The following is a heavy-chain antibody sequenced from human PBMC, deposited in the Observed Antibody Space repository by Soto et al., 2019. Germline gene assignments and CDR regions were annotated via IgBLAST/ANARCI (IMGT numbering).Heavy chain of an antibody. J-gene: IGHJ4*02. CDR3: ARRGGYYYDSSGYSTSEGYFDY. CDR1: GGSISSGGYS. Sequence: QLQLQESGSGLVKPSQTLSLTCAVSGGSISSGGYSWSWIRQPPGKGLEWIGYIYHSGSTYYNPSLKSRVTISVDRSKNQFSLKLSSVTAADTAVYYCARRGGYYYDSSGYSTSEGYFDYWGQGTLVTVSS. CDR2: IYHSGST. D-gene: IGHD3-22*01. V-gene: IGHV4-30-2*01.